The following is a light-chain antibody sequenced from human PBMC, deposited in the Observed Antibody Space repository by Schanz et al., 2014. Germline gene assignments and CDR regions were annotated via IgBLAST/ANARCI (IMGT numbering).Light chain of an antibody. J-gene: IGLJ2*01. CDR1: SSNIGSNY. CDR2: RNN. CDR3: ASWDDSLKGWV. V-gene: IGLV1-47*01. Sequence: QSVLPQPPSASGTPGQRVTISCSGSSSNIGSNYVYWYQQLPGTAPKLLIYRNNQRPSGVPDRFSGSKSDTSASLAISGLQSEDEADYHCASWDDSLKGWVFGGGTKLTVL.